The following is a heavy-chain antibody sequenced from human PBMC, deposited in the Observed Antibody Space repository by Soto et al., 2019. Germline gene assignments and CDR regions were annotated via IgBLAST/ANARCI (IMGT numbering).Heavy chain of an antibody. D-gene: IGHD5-12*01. V-gene: IGHV3-11*05. CDR2: ISCSSINT. CDR1: GFAFSDYY. Sequence: GGSLRLSCAASGFAFSDYYMAWIRQAPGKGLKWISFISCSSINTNYADSVKGRFTVSRDNSKNTVYLQINSLRAEDTAVYYCARDFSMVIVAPGYWGQGTLVTVSS. CDR3: ARDFSMVIVAPGY. J-gene: IGHJ4*02.